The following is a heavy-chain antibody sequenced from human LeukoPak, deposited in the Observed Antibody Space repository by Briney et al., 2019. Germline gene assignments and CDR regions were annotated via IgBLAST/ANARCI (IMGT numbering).Heavy chain of an antibody. Sequence: GESLQISFEGSGCSFSNYWIGWVRQMPGKGLEWMGIKTRYSPSFQGLVTISVDKSISTAYLQWSSLKASDTAMYYCAIPPGYCGNDCSFDHWGQGTLVTVSS. D-gene: IGHD2-21*02. V-gene: IGHV5-51*01. J-gene: IGHJ4*02. CDR2: KT. CDR3: AIPPGYCGNDCSFDH. CDR1: GCSFSNYW.